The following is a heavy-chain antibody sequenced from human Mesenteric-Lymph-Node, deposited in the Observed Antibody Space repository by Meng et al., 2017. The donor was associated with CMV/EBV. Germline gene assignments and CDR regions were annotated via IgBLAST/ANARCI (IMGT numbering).Heavy chain of an antibody. V-gene: IGHV3-53*01. CDR3: ARDHMVAVAYYYYGMDV. D-gene: IGHD2-15*01. CDR2: IYSGGST. Sequence: GESLKISCAASGFTFSSYWMHWVRQAPGKGLEWVSVIYSGGSTYYADSVKGRFTISRDNSKNTLYLQMNSLGDEDTAVYYCARDHMVAVAYYYYGMDVWGQGTTVTVSS. CDR1: GFTFSSYW. J-gene: IGHJ6*02.